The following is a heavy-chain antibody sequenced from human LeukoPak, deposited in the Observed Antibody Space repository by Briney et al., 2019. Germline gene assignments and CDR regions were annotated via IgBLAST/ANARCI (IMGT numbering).Heavy chain of an antibody. V-gene: IGHV4-39*01. D-gene: IGHD6-13*01. CDR3: ARRIIVAAAHDAFDI. CDR2: IYYSGST. Sequence: SETLSLTCTVSGGSIRSTSHYWGWIRQPPGTGLDWIGSIYYSGSTYYNPSLKSRVTMSVDTSKNQFSLRLSSVTAADTAVYFCARRIIVAAAHDAFDIWGQGTMVTVST. J-gene: IGHJ3*02. CDR1: GGSIRSTSHY.